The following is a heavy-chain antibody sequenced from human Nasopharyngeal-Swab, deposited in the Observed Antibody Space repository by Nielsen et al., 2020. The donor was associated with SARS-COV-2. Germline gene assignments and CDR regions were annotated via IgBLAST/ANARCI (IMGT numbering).Heavy chain of an antibody. J-gene: IGHJ4*02. CDR1: GFTFSGYA. Sequence: GGSLRLSCAASGFTFSGYAMHWVRQAPGKGLEWVAVISYDGSNKYYADSVKGRFTISRDNSKNTLYLQMNSLRAEDTAVYYCAEGDPFDYWGQGTLVTVSS. CDR2: ISYDGSNK. D-gene: IGHD2-21*02. V-gene: IGHV3-30-3*01. CDR3: AEGDPFDY.